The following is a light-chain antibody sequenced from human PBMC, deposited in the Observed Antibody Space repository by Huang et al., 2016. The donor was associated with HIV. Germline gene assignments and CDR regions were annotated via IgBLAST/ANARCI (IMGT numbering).Light chain of an antibody. J-gene: IGKJ4*01. Sequence: EIVMTQSPATLSVSPGERATLSCRATQSVGSNLAWYQQKPGQAPRLLIYGASTRATGIPARFSGGGSGTEFTLTISSPQSEDYAVYYCQQYNDGPLNFGGGTKVEIK. CDR3: QQYNDGPLN. V-gene: IGKV3-15*01. CDR2: GAS. CDR1: QSVGSN.